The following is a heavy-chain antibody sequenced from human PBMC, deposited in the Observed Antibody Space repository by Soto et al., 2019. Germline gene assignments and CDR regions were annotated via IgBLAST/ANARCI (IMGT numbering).Heavy chain of an antibody. D-gene: IGHD3-22*01. J-gene: IGHJ4*02. V-gene: IGHV3-30*18. CDR3: AKDESPLYYYDSSLIDY. CDR2: ISYDGSNK. Sequence: GGSLRLSCAASGFTFSSYGMHWVRQAPGKGLEWVAVISYDGSNKYYADSVKGRFTISRDNSKNTLYLQMNSLRAEDTAVYYCAKDESPLYYYDSSLIDYWGQGTLVTVSS. CDR1: GFTFSSYG.